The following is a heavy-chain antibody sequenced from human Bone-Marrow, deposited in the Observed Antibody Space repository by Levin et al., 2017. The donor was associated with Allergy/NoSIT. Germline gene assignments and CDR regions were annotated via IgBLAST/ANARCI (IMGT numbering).Heavy chain of an antibody. D-gene: IGHD3-3*01. CDR3: AHRSIFGADAFDY. CDR1: GFSLNTNGVG. J-gene: IGHJ4*02. V-gene: IGHV2-5*02. Sequence: GSGPTLVKPPQTLTLTCTFSGFSLNTNGVGVAWIRQPPGKALEWLAIIYWDGVSRFTPSLKTRLSITKATSGHQVVLAMTNVDPVDTGTYYCAHRSIFGADAFDYWGLGTLVTVSS. CDR2: IYWDGVS.